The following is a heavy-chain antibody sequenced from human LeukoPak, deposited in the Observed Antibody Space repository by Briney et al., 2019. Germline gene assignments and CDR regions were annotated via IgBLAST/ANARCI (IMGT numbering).Heavy chain of an antibody. D-gene: IGHD3-10*01. CDR3: ARGGFYGSGSYPDYYFDS. Sequence: SVKVSCKASGGTFSSYAISWVRQAPGQGLEWMGGIIPIFGTANYAQKFQGRVTITADESTSTGYMGLSSLRSEDTAVYYCARGGFYGSGSYPDYYFDSWGQGTLVTVSS. CDR1: GGTFSSYA. J-gene: IGHJ4*02. CDR2: IIPIFGTA. V-gene: IGHV1-69*13.